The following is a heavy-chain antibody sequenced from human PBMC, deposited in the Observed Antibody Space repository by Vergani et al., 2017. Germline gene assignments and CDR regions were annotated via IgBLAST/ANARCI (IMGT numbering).Heavy chain of an antibody. CDR1: GFTFSSYA. V-gene: IGHV3-64D*06. CDR2: ISSNGGST. CDR3: VRDKWLSDFGA. J-gene: IGHJ5*02. Sequence: EVQLVESGGGLVQPGGSLRLSCSASGFTFSSYAMHWVRQAPGKGLEYVSAISSNGGSTYYADSVKGRFTISRDNSKNTLYLQMSRLRAEDTAVYYCVRDKWLSDFGAWGQGTLVTVSS. D-gene: IGHD3-22*01.